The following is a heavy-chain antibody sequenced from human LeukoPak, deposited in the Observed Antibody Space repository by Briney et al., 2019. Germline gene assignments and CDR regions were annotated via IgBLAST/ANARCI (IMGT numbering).Heavy chain of an antibody. CDR3: TRYELGYCSGGSCLDY. D-gene: IGHD2-15*01. V-gene: IGHV3-49*04. Sequence: GGSLRLSCAASGFTFSSYSMNWVRQAPGKGLEWVGFIRSKAYGGTTEYAASVKGRFTISRDDSKSIAYLQMNSLKTEDTAVYYCTRYELGYCSGGSCLDYWGQGTLVTVSS. CDR1: GFTFSSYS. CDR2: IRSKAYGGTT. J-gene: IGHJ4*02.